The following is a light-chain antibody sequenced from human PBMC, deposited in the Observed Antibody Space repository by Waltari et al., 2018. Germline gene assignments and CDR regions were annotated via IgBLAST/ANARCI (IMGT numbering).Light chain of an antibody. CDR1: SRDVGFYNY. V-gene: IGLV2-14*01. Sequence: QSALTQPTSVSGSPGQSITISCTGTSRDVGFYNYVSWYQQYPGKVPQLLIYDVSDRPTGVSSRFSGSKSGTTASLTISVLQADDEADYFGNSYTGSSSWVFGGGTKLTVL. CDR2: DVS. CDR3: NSYTGSSSWV. J-gene: IGLJ3*02.